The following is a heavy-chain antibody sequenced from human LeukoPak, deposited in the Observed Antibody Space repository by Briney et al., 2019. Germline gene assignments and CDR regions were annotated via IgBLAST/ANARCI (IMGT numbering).Heavy chain of an antibody. CDR1: GYTFTSYG. J-gene: IGHJ4*02. D-gene: IGHD3-3*01. CDR3: ARGDPRYYDFWSGPRGYFDY. V-gene: IGHV1-18*01. CDR2: ISAYNGNT. Sequence: ASVKVSCKVSGYTFTSYGISWVRQAPGQGLEWMGWISAYNGNTNYAQKLQGRVTMTTDTSTSTAYMELRSLRSDDTAVYYCARGDPRYYDFWSGPRGYFDYWGQGTLVTVSS.